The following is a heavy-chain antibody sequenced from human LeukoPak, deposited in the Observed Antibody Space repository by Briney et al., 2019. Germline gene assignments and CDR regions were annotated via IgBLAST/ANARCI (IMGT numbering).Heavy chain of an antibody. CDR1: GYIFTSYW. CDR3: ARRSTVVARVDY. D-gene: IGHD4-23*01. V-gene: IGHV5-51*01. Sequence: GESLKISCKGTGYIFTSYWIGWVRQMPGKGLEWIGIIYPGDSNTRYSPSFQGQVTISADRSINTAYLQWNSLKASDTAMYYCARRSTVVARVDYWGQGTLVTVSS. CDR2: IYPGDSNT. J-gene: IGHJ4*02.